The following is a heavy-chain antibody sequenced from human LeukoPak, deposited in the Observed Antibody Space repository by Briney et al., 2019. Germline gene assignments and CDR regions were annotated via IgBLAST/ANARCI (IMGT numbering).Heavy chain of an antibody. CDR1: GFTFSTYS. CDR2: ISSSGRTI. Sequence: GGSLRLSCAASGFTFSTYSMNWVRQAPGEGLEWLSYISSSGRTIYYADSVKGRFTISRDDAKTSLFLQMNGLRDEDTAVYYCARSEWLTGFDYWGQGTLVTVSS. J-gene: IGHJ4*02. V-gene: IGHV3-48*02. CDR3: ARSEWLTGFDY. D-gene: IGHD6-19*01.